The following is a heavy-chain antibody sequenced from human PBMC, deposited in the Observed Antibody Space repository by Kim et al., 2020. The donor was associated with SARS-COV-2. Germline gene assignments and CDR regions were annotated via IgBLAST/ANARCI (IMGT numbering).Heavy chain of an antibody. Sequence: SPDPLKGRFTISRDNAKNSLFLRMSTLRAEDTAVYYCARGLSPLSGSRLDFWGQGALVTVSS. V-gene: IGHV3-21*01. D-gene: IGHD2-15*01. J-gene: IGHJ4*02. CDR3: ARGLSPLSGSRLDF.